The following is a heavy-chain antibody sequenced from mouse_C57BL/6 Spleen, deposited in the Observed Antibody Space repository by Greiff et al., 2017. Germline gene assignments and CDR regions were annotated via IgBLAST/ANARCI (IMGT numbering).Heavy chain of an antibody. Sequence: EVKLVESGGGLVQPGGSMKLSCVASGFTFSNYWMNWVRQSPEKGLEWVAQIRLKSDNYATDYAESVKGRFTISRDDSKSSVYLQMNNLRAEDTGIYYCTSYSNYGDYWVQGTSVTVSS. D-gene: IGHD2-5*01. CDR3: TSYSNYGDY. CDR2: IRLKSDNYAT. J-gene: IGHJ4*01. CDR1: GFTFSNYW. V-gene: IGHV6-3*01.